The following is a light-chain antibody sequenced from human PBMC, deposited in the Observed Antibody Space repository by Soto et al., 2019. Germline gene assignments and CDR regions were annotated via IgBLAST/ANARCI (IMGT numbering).Light chain of an antibody. CDR3: QQYSSSLYT. Sequence: EIVLTQSPGTLSLSPGERATLSCRASQSVSNNYLAWYQQKPGQAPRLLISVVSSRATGIPDRFSGSGSGIYFTLTISRLEPEDFAVYYCQQYSSSLYTFGQGTKLEIK. CDR2: VVS. J-gene: IGKJ2*01. CDR1: QSVSNNY. V-gene: IGKV3-20*01.